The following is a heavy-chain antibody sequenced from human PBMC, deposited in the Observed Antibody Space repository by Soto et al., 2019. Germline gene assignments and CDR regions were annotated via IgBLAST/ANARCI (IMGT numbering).Heavy chain of an antibody. Sequence: QVQLVQSGAEVKKPGSSVKVSCKASGGTFSSYAISWVRQAPGQGLEWMGGIIPIFGTANYAQKFQGRVTITADESTSTAYMELSSLRSEDTAVYYCARGGVLLWFGELLFRNGRSWYGMDVWGQGTTVTVSS. J-gene: IGHJ6*02. CDR2: IIPIFGTA. CDR1: GGTFSSYA. CDR3: ARGGVLLWFGELLFRNGRSWYGMDV. V-gene: IGHV1-69*01. D-gene: IGHD3-10*01.